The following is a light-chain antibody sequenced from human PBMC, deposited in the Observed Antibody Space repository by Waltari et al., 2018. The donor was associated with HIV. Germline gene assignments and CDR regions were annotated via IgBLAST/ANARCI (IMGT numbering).Light chain of an antibody. CDR3: SSYTANSRI. Sequence: QSALTPPASVSGSLGHSITISCTGTSSDVGGHNPVSWYQQHPGKAPKLLISDVSNRPSGVSNLFSGSKSGNTASLTISGLQADDEADYYCSSYTANSRIFGGGTRLTVL. J-gene: IGLJ2*01. V-gene: IGLV2-14*03. CDR1: SSDVGGHNP. CDR2: DVS.